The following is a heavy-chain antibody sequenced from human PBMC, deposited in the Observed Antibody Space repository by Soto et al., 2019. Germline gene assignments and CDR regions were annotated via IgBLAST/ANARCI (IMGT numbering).Heavy chain of an antibody. D-gene: IGHD5-12*01. Sequence: PGESLKISCKGSGYSFASYWIGWVRQMPGKGLEWMGSIYPADSDTRYSPSLQGQVTISADKSIRTAYLQWSSLKASDTAMYYCARGGHSGYDWVYLYGMDVWGQGTTVTVSS. J-gene: IGHJ6*02. CDR1: GYSFASYW. CDR3: ARGGHSGYDWVYLYGMDV. CDR2: IYPADSDT. V-gene: IGHV5-51*01.